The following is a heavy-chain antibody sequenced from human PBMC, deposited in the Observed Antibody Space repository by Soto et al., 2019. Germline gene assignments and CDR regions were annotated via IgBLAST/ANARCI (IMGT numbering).Heavy chain of an antibody. CDR2: TYYRSKWYN. Sequence: SQTLSLTCAISGDSVSSNSAAWNWIRQSPSRGLEWLGRTYYRSKWYNDYAVSVKSRITINPDTSKNQFSLHLNSVTPEDTAVYYCARGDSNYVEGYNWFDPWGQGTLVTVSS. CDR1: GDSVSSNSAA. V-gene: IGHV6-1*01. D-gene: IGHD4-4*01. CDR3: ARGDSNYVEGYNWFDP. J-gene: IGHJ5*02.